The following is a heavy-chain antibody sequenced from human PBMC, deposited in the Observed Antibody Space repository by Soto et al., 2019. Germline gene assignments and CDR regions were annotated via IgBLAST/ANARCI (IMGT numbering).Heavy chain of an antibody. Sequence: GGSLRLSCATSGFTFSSYWMSWVRQAPGKGLEWVANIKQDGSEKYYVDSVKGRFTMSRDNAKNSLYLQMNSLRAEDTAVYYCARVPTRTIVATIGDYYYYYGMDVWGQGTTVTVSS. CDR1: GFTFSSYW. V-gene: IGHV3-7*05. CDR3: ARVPTRTIVATIGDYYYYYGMDV. CDR2: IKQDGSEK. J-gene: IGHJ6*02. D-gene: IGHD5-12*01.